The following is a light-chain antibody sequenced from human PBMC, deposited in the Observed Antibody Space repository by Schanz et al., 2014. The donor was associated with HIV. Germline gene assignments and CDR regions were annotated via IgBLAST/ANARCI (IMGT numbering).Light chain of an antibody. J-gene: IGLJ2*01. CDR3: CSYAGGRLPVV. CDR1: SSDVRHFNH. V-gene: IGLV2-23*01. CDR2: EGT. Sequence: QAALTQPASGSGSPGQSGTISCTGTSSDVRHFNHASWYQHQPSKAPQLMIYEGTKRPSGVSNRFSGSKSGNTATLTISGLQAEDESDSFCCSYAGGRLPVVLGRATNLTVL.